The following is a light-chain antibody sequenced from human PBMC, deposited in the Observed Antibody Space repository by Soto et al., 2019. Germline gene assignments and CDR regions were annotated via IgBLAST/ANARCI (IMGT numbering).Light chain of an antibody. CDR2: EVS. CDR3: SPLAGSYV. J-gene: IGLJ1*01. V-gene: IGLV2-23*02. CDR1: SSDVGTYNL. Sequence: LTQPASVSGSPGHSITISCTGTSSDVGTYNLVSWYQHHPGKAPKLMIYEVSKRPSGVSNRFSGSKSGNTASLTISGLQAEDEADYYCSPLAGSYVFGIGTKATVL.